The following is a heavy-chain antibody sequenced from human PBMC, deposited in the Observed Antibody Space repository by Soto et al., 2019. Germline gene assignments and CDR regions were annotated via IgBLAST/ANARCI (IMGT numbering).Heavy chain of an antibody. CDR1: GYTFSTYP. CDR3: ARDRVEAALGTFDQ. D-gene: IGHD6-13*01. V-gene: IGHV1-18*01. J-gene: IGHJ4*02. CDR2: ISTYNGKT. Sequence: QVQLLQSGAEVKKPGASAKVSCKTSGYTFSTYPISWVRQAPGQGLEWVGWISTYNGKTNYGQKFQGRVTITTDTSASTAYMNLRNLRSDDTAVYYCARDRVEAALGTFDQWGQGTLVTVSS.